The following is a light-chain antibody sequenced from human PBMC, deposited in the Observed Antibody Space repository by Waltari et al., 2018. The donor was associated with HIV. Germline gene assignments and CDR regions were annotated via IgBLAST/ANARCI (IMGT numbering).Light chain of an antibody. J-gene: IGLJ3*02. CDR2: RNN. CDR1: SSNIGSNY. CDR3: AAWDDSLSGWV. Sequence: QSMLTQPPSASGTPGQRVTISCSGSSSNIGSNYVYWYQQVPGTDPKLLIYRNNQLPSGAPDRFSGSKSGTAASLAISGLRSEDEADYYCAAWDDSLSGWVFGGGTKLTVL. V-gene: IGLV1-47*01.